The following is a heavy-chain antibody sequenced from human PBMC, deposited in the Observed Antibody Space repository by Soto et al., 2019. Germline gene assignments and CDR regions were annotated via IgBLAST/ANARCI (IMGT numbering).Heavy chain of an antibody. V-gene: IGHV1-18*01. Sequence: ASVKVSCKSSGYPFTHYGITWIRQAPGQGLEWMGWISPFNGNTNYGQTLQGRVTLTTDTSTSTVFMELRSLTSDDTAVYYCARDQSFDRTYYYGIDVWGQGTTVNVSS. CDR3: ARDQSFDRTYYYGIDV. J-gene: IGHJ6*02. D-gene: IGHD3-16*01. CDR1: GYPFTHYG. CDR2: ISPFNGNT.